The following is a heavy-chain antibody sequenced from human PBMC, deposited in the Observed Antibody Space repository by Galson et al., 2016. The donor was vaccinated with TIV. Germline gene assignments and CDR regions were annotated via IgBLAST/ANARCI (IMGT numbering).Heavy chain of an antibody. CDR1: GYTFTSYY. Sequence: SGYTFTSYYMHWVRQAPGQGLEWMGIINPSGGSTTYAQKFQGRVTMTRDMSTTTVHMALSSLRSEDTAVYYCARDGYRFGNYFDLWGQGTQATVSS. V-gene: IGHV1-46*01. CDR2: INPSGGST. J-gene: IGHJ4*02. D-gene: IGHD5-12*01. CDR3: ARDGYRFGNYFDL.